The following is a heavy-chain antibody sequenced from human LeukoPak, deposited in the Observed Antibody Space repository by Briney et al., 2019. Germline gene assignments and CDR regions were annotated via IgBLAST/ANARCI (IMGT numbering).Heavy chain of an antibody. CDR3: AEQQLMTAGFDP. J-gene: IGHJ5*02. Sequence: PGGSLRLSCAASGFTFSSYAMHWVRQAPGKGLEWVAVISYDGSNKYYADSVKGRFTISRDNSKNTLYLQMNSLRAEDTAVYYCAEQQLMTAGFDPWGQGTLVTVSS. D-gene: IGHD6-13*01. V-gene: IGHV3-30-3*01. CDR1: GFTFSSYA. CDR2: ISYDGSNK.